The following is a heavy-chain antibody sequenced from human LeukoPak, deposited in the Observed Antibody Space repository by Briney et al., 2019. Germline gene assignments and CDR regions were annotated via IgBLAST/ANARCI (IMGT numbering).Heavy chain of an antibody. J-gene: IGHJ6*03. CDR3: ARLGGAAAGNGYYYYYYMDV. CDR1: GGSISSYY. D-gene: IGHD6-13*01. Sequence: SETLSLTCTVSGGSISSYYWSWIRQPAGKGLEWIGRIYTSGSTNYNPSLKSRVTMSVDTSKNQFSLKLSSVTAADTAVYYCARLGGAAAGNGYYYYYYMDVWGKGTTVTVSS. CDR2: IYTSGST. V-gene: IGHV4-4*07.